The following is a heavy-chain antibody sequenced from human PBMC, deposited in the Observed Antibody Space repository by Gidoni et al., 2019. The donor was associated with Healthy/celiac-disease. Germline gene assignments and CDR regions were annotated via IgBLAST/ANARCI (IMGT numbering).Heavy chain of an antibody. J-gene: IGHJ4*02. CDR1: GYTFTSYA. V-gene: IGHV1-3*01. D-gene: IGHD5-12*01. CDR3: ARGRSTITSFDY. Sequence: QVQLVQSGAEVKKPGASVKVSCKASGYTFTSYAMPWVRQDPGQRLEWMGWINAGNGNTKYSQKFQGRVTITRDTSASTAYMELSSLRSEDTAVYYCARGRSTITSFDYWGQGTLVTVSS. CDR2: INAGNGNT.